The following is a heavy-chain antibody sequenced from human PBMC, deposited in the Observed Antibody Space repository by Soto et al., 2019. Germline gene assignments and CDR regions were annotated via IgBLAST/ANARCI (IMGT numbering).Heavy chain of an antibody. CDR3: ARRYCSGASCYFDD. V-gene: IGHV3-7*01. D-gene: IGHD2-15*01. Sequence: GGSLRLSCVDSTFTFSSNRVSWVRQAPGKGREWVANIKQEGSEKYYVDSVKGRFTISRDNAKNSLFLQMNSLRAEDTALYYCARRYCSGASCYFDDWGQGTLVTVSS. CDR2: IKQEGSEK. J-gene: IGHJ4*02. CDR1: TFTFSSNR.